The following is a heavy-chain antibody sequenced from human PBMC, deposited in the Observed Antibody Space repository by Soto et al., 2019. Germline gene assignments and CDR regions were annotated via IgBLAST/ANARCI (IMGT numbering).Heavy chain of an antibody. J-gene: IGHJ3*02. V-gene: IGHV3-23*01. Sequence: EVQLLESGGRLVQPGGSLTPSCAASGFTSSSYAMSWVRQAPGKGLEWVSAISGSGGNTYYADSVKGRFTISRDNSKNPLYLTMITLRPEDTALYYCARGRGGCGSAAFDIWGQGTMVTVSS. CDR2: ISGSGGNT. D-gene: IGHD1-26*01. CDR3: ARGRGGCGSAAFDI. CDR1: GFTSSSYA.